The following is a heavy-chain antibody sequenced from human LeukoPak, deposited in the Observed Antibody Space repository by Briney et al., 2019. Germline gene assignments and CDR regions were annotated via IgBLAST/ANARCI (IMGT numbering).Heavy chain of an antibody. CDR1: GFTFTGYY. CDR2: INPNSGGT. V-gene: IGHV1-2*02. J-gene: IGHJ4*02. Sequence: GASVKVSCKASGFTFTGYYIHWVRQAPGQGLEWMGWINPNSGGTNFAQKFQGRVAMTRDTSISTAYMELSRLTSDDTAAYYCARTNWGWGTSQPHAYSFDYWGQGTRVTVSS. D-gene: IGHD7-27*01. CDR3: ARTNWGWGTSQPHAYSFDY.